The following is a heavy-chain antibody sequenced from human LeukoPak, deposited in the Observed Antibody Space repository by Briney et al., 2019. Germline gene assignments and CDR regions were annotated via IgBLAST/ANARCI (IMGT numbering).Heavy chain of an antibody. CDR3: ASGYYSSVFDY. D-gene: IGHD3-22*01. CDR1: GGSISSSNW. Sequence: PSGTLSLTCAVSGGSISSSNWWNWIRQPPGKGLEWIGEIYHSGSTNYNPSLKSRVTISVDKSKNQFSLELNSVTAADTAVYYCASGYYSSVFDYWGQGTLVTVSS. J-gene: IGHJ4*02. V-gene: IGHV4-4*02. CDR2: IYHSGST.